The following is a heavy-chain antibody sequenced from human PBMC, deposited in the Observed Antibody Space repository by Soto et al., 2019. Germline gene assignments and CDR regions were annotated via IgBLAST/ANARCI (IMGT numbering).Heavy chain of an antibody. V-gene: IGHV1-69*13. CDR2: IIPLFGTA. CDR1: GVTFSSET. Sequence: SLKVPCKSSGVTFSSETLDWVRQAPGQGLEWVGGIIPLFGTASYAQKFQGRVTITADESTSTVYMELSSLRSEDTAVYYCAALPPPNWELRDTWGQGTLVTVSS. J-gene: IGHJ4*02. CDR3: AALPPPNWELRDT. D-gene: IGHD1-7*01.